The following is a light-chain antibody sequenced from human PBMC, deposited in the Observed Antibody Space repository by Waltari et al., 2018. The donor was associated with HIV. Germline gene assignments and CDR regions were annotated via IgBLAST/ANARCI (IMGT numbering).Light chain of an antibody. V-gene: IGLV1-36*01. CDR3: AAWDDSLNDLV. CDR2: YDD. CDR1: SPHLGNNA. Sequence: QSVLTQPPSVSEAPRQRVTISCSGSSPHLGNNAVNWYQQLPGKAPKLLIYYDDLLPSGVSDRFSGSKSGTSASLAISGLQSEDEADYYCAAWDDSLNDLVFGGGTKLTVL. J-gene: IGLJ2*01.